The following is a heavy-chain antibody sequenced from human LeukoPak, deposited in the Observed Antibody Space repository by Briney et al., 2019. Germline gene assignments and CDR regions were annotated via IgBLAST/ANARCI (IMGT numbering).Heavy chain of an antibody. J-gene: IGHJ6*03. D-gene: IGHD6-13*01. Sequence: GGSLRLSCAASGFTFSSYWMIWVRQAPGKPLEWVANVKQDGSEKFYVDSVKGRFTISRDNAKNSLYLQMNSLRPEDTAVYYCARDRIYSSSWPIKYYYYMDVWGKGTTVTVSS. CDR2: VKQDGSEK. V-gene: IGHV3-7*01. CDR1: GFTFSSYW. CDR3: ARDRIYSSSWPIKYYYYMDV.